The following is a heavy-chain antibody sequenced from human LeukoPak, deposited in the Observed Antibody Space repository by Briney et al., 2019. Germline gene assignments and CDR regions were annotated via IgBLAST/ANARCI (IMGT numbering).Heavy chain of an antibody. J-gene: IGHJ4*02. CDR2: MNPNSGNT. Sequence: GASVKVSCKSSGYTFTSYDINWVRQPTGQGLEWMGWMNPNSGNTGYAQKFQGRVTMTRNTSISTAYLELSILRSEDTAVYYSARGLEYCSSSSCYGGWGQGTLVTVSS. CDR3: ARGLEYCSSSSCYGG. CDR1: GYTFTSYD. V-gene: IGHV1-8*01. D-gene: IGHD2-2*01.